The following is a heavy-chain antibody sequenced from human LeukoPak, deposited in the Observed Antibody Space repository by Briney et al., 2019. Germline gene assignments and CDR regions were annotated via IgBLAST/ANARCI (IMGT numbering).Heavy chain of an antibody. J-gene: IGHJ4*02. CDR1: GDSVISRTYY. D-gene: IGHD4-17*01. V-gene: IGHV4-61*01. CDR2: ISYSGYT. CDR3: ARVNTVPAGVLWYFDY. Sequence: SETLSLTCTVSGDSVISRTYYWSWIRQPAGKGLEWLGFISYSGYTKYNPSLESRITISVDTSRNQFSLKLSSVTAADTAVYYCARVNTVPAGVLWYFDYWGQGTLVTVSS.